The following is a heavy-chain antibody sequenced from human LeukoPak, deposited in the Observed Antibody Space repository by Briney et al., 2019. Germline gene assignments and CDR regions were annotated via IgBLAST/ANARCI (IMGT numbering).Heavy chain of an antibody. Sequence: GGSLRLSCAASGFTFSDYYMSWIRQAPGKGLEWVSYISSSGSTIYYADSVKGRFTISRDNAKNSLYLQMNSLRAEDTAVYYCARDRAASIAPQLVADYWGQGTLVTVSS. CDR1: GFTFSDYY. V-gene: IGHV3-11*04. J-gene: IGHJ4*02. CDR2: ISSSGSTI. D-gene: IGHD6-13*01. CDR3: ARDRAASIAPQLVADY.